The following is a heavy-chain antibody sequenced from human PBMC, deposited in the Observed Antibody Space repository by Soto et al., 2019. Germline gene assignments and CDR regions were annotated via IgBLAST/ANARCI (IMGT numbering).Heavy chain of an antibody. CDR3: ARGTRDCSTTSCYSPQGYYRHDMDV. Sequence: SVKVSCKASGGTFSSYAISWVRQAPGQGLEWMGGIIPMFGSATYGQKFRGRVTITAGESTSTAYMDLSSLRSEDSALYYCARGTRDCSTTSCYSPQGYYRHDMDVWGPGTTVTVSS. CDR1: GGTFSSYA. D-gene: IGHD2-2*01. V-gene: IGHV1-69*13. CDR2: IIPMFGSA. J-gene: IGHJ6*02.